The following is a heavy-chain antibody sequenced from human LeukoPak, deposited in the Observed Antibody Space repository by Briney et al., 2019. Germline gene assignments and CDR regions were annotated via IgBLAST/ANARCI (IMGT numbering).Heavy chain of an antibody. CDR1: GGTFSSYA. CDR2: ISGSGGST. CDR3: AKDTNYYDSSGIY. D-gene: IGHD3-22*01. J-gene: IGHJ4*02. Sequence: SCKASGGTFSSYAMSWVRQAPGKGLEWVSAISGSGGSTYYADSVKGRFTISRDNSKNTLYLQMNSLRAEDTAVYYCAKDTNYYDSSGIYWGQGTLVTVSS. V-gene: IGHV3-23*01.